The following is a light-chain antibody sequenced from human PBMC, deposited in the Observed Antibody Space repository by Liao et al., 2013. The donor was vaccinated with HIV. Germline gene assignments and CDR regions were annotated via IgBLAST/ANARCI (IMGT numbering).Light chain of an antibody. CDR3: QAWDSSAEVV. J-gene: IGLJ2*01. V-gene: IGLV3-1*01. CDR1: DWVDKR. Sequence: SYELTQPPSVSVSPGQTANITCSGGDWVDKRASWYQQRPGRSPVVVTYEDNKRPSGIPERFSGSNSGNTATLTISGTQPVDEAEYFCQAWDSSAEVVFGGGTTLTVL. CDR2: EDN.